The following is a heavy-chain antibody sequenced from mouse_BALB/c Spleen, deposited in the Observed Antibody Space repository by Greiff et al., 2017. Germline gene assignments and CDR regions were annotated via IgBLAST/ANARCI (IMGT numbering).Heavy chain of an antibody. CDR2: INPGSGGT. CDR1: GYAFTNYL. J-gene: IGHJ2*01. Sequence: QVQLQQSGAELVRPGTSVKVSCKASGYAFTNYLIEWVKQRPGQGLEWIGVINPGSGGTNYNEKFEGKATLTADKSSSTAYMQLSSLTSDDSAVYFCARGNRYDYFDYWGQGTTLTVSS. D-gene: IGHD2-14*01. CDR3: ARGNRYDYFDY. V-gene: IGHV1-54*01.